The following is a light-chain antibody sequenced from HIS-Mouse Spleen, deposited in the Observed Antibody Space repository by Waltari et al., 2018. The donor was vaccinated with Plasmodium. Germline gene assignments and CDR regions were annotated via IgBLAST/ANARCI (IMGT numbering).Light chain of an antibody. V-gene: IGLV2-23*01. CDR2: EGS. Sequence: QSALTPPASVSGSPGPSITISCTGTSSDVGSYNLVSWYQQHPGTAPKRMIYEGSKRPSGVSNRFSGSKSGNTAFLTISGLQAEDEADYYCCSYAGSSTLVFGGGTKLTVL. J-gene: IGLJ2*01. CDR1: SSDVGSYNL. CDR3: CSYAGSSTLV.